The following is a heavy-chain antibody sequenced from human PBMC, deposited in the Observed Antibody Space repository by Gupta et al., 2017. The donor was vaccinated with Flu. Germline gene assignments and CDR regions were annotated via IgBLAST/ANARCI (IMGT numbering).Heavy chain of an antibody. CDR2: VFHSGMN. CDR3: ARESNSNLNYVYYGMEV. V-gene: IGHV4-39*02. Sequence: YYWAWIRQSPGEGLEWIGSVFHSGMNYSTPSLRSRLTMSVDVSKNQFSPKLSSVTAADTAVYYCARESNSNLNYVYYGMEVCVQVAT. J-gene: IGHJ6*02. CDR1: YY. D-gene: IGHD7-27*01.